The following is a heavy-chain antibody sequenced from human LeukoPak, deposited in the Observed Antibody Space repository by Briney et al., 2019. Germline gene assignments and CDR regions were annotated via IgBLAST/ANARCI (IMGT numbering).Heavy chain of an antibody. J-gene: IGHJ3*02. CDR2: IYYSGST. V-gene: IGHV4-31*03. CDR3: ARAASGWYNLSAFDI. D-gene: IGHD6-19*01. Sequence: LSLTCTVSGGSISSGGYYWSWIRQHPGKGLEWIGYIYYSGSTYYNPSLKSRVTISVDTSKNQFSLKLSSVTAADTAVYYCARAASGWYNLSAFDIWGQGTMVTVSS. CDR1: GGSISSGGYY.